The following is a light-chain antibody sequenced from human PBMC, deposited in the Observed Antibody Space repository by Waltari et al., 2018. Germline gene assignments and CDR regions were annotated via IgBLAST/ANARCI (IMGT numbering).Light chain of an antibody. CDR3: QQYDTYPIYT. CDR1: QSISSW. CDR2: HAS. Sequence: DTQMTQSPSTLSASVGDTVTITCRASQSISSWLACYQQKPGKAPKLLIFHASRLESGVPSRFSGGGSGVEFTLTISSLQPDDFATYYCQQYDTYPIYTFGQGTKLEIK. V-gene: IGKV1-5*01. J-gene: IGKJ2*01.